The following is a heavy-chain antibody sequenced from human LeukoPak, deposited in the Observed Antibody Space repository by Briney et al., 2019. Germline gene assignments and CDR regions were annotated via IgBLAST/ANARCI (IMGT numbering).Heavy chain of an antibody. J-gene: IGHJ4*02. Sequence: RGSLRLSCAASGFTFSDYGMSWVRQAPGKGLERVSTIGGRGGSTYYADSVKGRFTISRDNSKNTLYLQMNSLRAEDTAVYYCAKDLGYRWELLRSCFDYWGQGTLVTVSS. CDR2: IGGRGGST. CDR3: AKDLGYRWELLRSCFDY. CDR1: GFTFSDYG. D-gene: IGHD1-26*01. V-gene: IGHV3-23*01.